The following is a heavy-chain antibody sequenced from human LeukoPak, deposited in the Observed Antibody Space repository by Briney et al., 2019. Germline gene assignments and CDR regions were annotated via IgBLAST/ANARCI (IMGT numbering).Heavy chain of an antibody. J-gene: IGHJ5*02. D-gene: IGHD3-10*01. CDR3: ARAVPYFYGSVTYDWFDP. Sequence: GGPLRLSCVASGFTFSCYWMHWVPQTPGKGLVWVSRNKRDGSTTYAASVKGPFTISRDNAKNTLYLQMNSLRAEDTAIYYCARAVPYFYGSVTYDWFDPWGQGTLVTVSS. CDR1: GFTFSCYW. V-gene: IGHV3-74*01. CDR2: NKRDGST.